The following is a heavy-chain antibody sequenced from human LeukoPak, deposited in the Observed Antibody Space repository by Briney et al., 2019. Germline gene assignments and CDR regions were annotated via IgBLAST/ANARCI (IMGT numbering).Heavy chain of an antibody. CDR2: IIPIFGTA. Sequence: GAAVKVSCKASGGTFSSYAVSWVRQAPGQGLEWMGGIIPIFGTANYAQKFQGRVTITADESTSTAYMELSSLRSEDTAVYYCARGTPTMIVVVATLGEYYFDYWGQGTLVTVSS. CDR1: GGTFSSYA. V-gene: IGHV1-69*01. D-gene: IGHD3-22*01. J-gene: IGHJ4*02. CDR3: ARGTPTMIVVVATLGEYYFDY.